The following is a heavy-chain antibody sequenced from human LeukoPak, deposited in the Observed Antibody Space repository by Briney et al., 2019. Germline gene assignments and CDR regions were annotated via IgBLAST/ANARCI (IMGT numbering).Heavy chain of an antibody. J-gene: IGHJ4*02. CDR3: ARQRPMKWELPSASFDY. CDR2: INHSGST. V-gene: IGHV4-34*01. D-gene: IGHD1-26*01. CDR1: GGSFSGYY. Sequence: PSETLSLTCAVYGGSFSGYYWSWIRQPPGKGLEWIGEINHSGSTNYNPSLKSRVTISVDTSKNQFSLKLSSVTAADTAVYYCARQRPMKWELPSASFDYWGQGTLVTVSS.